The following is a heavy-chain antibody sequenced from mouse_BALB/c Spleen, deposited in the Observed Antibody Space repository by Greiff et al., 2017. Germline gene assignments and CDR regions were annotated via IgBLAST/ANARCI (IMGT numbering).Heavy chain of an antibody. Sequence: DVQLVESGGGLVQPGGSLKLSCAASGFTFSSYGMSWVRQTPDKRLELVATINSNGGSTYYPDSVKGRFTISRDNAKNTLYLQMSSLKSEDTAMYYCASQGITSFYAMDYWGQGTSVTVSS. CDR1: GFTFSSYG. V-gene: IGHV5-6-3*01. CDR2: INSNGGST. CDR3: ASQGITSFYAMDY. J-gene: IGHJ4*01. D-gene: IGHD2-4*01.